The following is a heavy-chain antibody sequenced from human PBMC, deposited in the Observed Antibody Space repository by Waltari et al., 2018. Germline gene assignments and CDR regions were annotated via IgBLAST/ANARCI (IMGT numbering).Heavy chain of an antibody. CDR1: GFTFDDYA. D-gene: IGHD6-13*01. CDR2: ISWNSGSI. J-gene: IGHJ6*02. CDR3: ARLAPKTYRSPVPGRDYYYGLDV. V-gene: IGHV3-9*01. Sequence: EVQLVESGGGLVQPGRSLRLSCAASGFTFDDYAMHWVRQAPGKGLEWVSGISWNSGSIGYADSVKGRLTISRDNTKKTLYLQMKRLRVEDTAVYYCARLAPKTYRSPVPGRDYYYGLDVWGQGTTVTVSS.